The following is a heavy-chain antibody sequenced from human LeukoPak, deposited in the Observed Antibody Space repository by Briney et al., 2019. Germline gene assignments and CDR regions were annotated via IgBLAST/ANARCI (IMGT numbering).Heavy chain of an antibody. CDR3: AGATPDY. CDR1: GGTFSSYA. V-gene: IGHV1-69*04. CDR2: IIPTLGIV. D-gene: IGHD5-12*01. J-gene: IGHJ4*02. Sequence: ASVKVSCKASGGTFSSYAISWVRQAPGQGLEWMGRIIPTLGIVNYAQKFQDRVTITADKFTSTVYMELSSLRSDDTAVYYCAGATPDYWGQGTLVTVSS.